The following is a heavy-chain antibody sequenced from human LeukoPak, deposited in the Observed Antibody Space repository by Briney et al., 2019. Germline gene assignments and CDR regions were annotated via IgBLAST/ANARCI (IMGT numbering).Heavy chain of an antibody. CDR2: ISAYNGNT. CDR1: GYTFTNYG. J-gene: IGHJ1*01. D-gene: IGHD2-8*01. V-gene: IGHV1-18*01. CDR3: ASCHCTNGVCYGECEYFQH. Sequence: GASVKVSCKASGYTFTNYGISWVRQAPGQGLEWMGWISAYNGNTNYAQKLQGRVAMTTDTSTSTAYMELRSLRSDDTAVYYCASCHCTNGVCYGECEYFQHWGQGTLVTVSS.